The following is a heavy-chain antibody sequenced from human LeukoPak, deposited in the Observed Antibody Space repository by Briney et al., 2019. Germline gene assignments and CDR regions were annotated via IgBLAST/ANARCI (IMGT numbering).Heavy chain of an antibody. D-gene: IGHD6-19*01. V-gene: IGHV4-59*08. CDR1: GGSISSYY. CDR2: IYYNGST. J-gene: IGHJ4*02. CDR3: ARQSRGLAVAGLDY. Sequence: SETLSLTCTVSGGSISSYYWTWIRQPPGKGLGWIGYIYYNGSTNYNPSLKTRVTISVDTSKNLFSLKLNSVTAADTAVYYCARQSRGLAVAGLDYWGQGTLVTVSS.